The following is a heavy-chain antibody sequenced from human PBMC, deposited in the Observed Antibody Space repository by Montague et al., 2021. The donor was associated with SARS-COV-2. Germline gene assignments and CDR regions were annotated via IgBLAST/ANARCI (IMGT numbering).Heavy chain of an antibody. V-gene: IGHV4-39*01. Sequence: SETLSLTCTLSGRSISSSSYYWGWIRQPPGKGLEWIGSIYYSGSTYYNPSLKSRVTISVDTSKNQFSLKLSSVTAADTAVYYCARHDDILTTYYYYYGMDVWGQGTTVTVSS. CDR2: IYYSGST. J-gene: IGHJ6*02. CDR3: ARHDDILTTYYYYYGMDV. D-gene: IGHD3-9*01. CDR1: GRSISSSSYY.